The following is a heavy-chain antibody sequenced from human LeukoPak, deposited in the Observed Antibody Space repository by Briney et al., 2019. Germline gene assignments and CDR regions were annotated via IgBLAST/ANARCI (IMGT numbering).Heavy chain of an antibody. V-gene: IGHV4-31*03. CDR2: IYYSGST. J-gene: IGHJ4*02. D-gene: IGHD3-10*01. CDR1: GGSISSGGYY. Sequence: SETLSLTCTVSGGSISSGGYYWSWIRQHPGKGLEWIGYIYYSGSTYYNPSLKSRVTISVDTSKNQFSLKLSSVTAADTAVYYCARVVDGSGSYYDRMYYFDYWGQGTLVTVSS. CDR3: ARVVDGSGSYYDRMYYFDY.